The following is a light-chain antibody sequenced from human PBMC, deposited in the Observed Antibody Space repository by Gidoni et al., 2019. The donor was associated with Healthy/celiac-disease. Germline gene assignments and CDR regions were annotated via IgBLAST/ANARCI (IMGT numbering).Light chain of an antibody. Sequence: IVLTQSPGTLSLSPGERATLSCRASQSVSSSYLAWYQQKPGQAPRLLSYGASSRATGIPDRFSGSGYGTDFTLTISRLEPEDFAVYYCQQYGSSRTFGQGTKVEIK. CDR2: GAS. J-gene: IGKJ1*01. CDR1: QSVSSSY. V-gene: IGKV3-20*01. CDR3: QQYGSSRT.